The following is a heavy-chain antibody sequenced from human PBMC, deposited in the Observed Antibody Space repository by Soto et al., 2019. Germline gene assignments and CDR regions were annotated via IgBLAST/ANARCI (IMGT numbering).Heavy chain of an antibody. D-gene: IGHD6-13*01. CDR3: ARGFAGTQIKPRHYYYGMDV. CDR2: IIPIFGTA. CDR1: GGTFSSYA. J-gene: IGHJ6*02. V-gene: IGHV1-69*13. Sequence: GASLKVCCKAPGGTFSSYAISWVRQAPGQGLEWMGGIIPIFGTANYAQKFQGRVTITADESTSTAYMELSSLRSEDTAVYYCARGFAGTQIKPRHYYYGMDVWGQGTTVTVSS.